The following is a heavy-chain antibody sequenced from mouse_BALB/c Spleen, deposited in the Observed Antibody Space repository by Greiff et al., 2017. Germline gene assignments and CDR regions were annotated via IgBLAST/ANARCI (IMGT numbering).Heavy chain of an antibody. CDR2: ISSGGGST. Sequence: EVMLVESGGGLVKPGGFLKLSCAASGFAFSSYDMSWVRQTPEKRLEWVAYISSGGGSTYYPDTVKGRFTISRDNAKNTLYLQMSSLKSEDTAMCYCVRGGDYGGFVYWGQGSLGTVSA. J-gene: IGHJ3*01. D-gene: IGHD2-13*01. CDR1: GFAFSSYD. V-gene: IGHV5-12-1*01. CDR3: VRGGDYGGFVY.